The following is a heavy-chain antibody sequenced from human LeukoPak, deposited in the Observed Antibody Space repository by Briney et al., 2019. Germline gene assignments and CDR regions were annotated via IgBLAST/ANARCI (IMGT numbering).Heavy chain of an antibody. CDR1: GLTFSSYW. CDR3: GGGDFGWGGGDAFHI. Sequence: GGSLRLSCAASGLTFSSYWMSWVRQAPGKGLEWVASIKQDGTETYYVDSVKGRFTISRDNAKNSLYLQMNSLRVDATAMYYCGGGDFGWGGGDAFHIWGQGTMVTVSS. CDR2: IKQDGTET. D-gene: IGHD3-16*01. V-gene: IGHV3-7*04. J-gene: IGHJ3*02.